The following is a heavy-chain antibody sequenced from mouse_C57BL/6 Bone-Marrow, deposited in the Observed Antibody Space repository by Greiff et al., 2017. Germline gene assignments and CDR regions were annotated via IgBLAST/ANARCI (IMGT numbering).Heavy chain of an antibody. J-gene: IGHJ3*01. CDR2: FYPGSGSI. V-gene: IGHV1-62-2*01. D-gene: IGHD4-1*01. CDR1: GYTFTEYT. CDR3: ARHEEGNWDLSWFAY. Sequence: VKLLESGAELVKPGASVKLSCKASGYTFTEYTIHWVKQRSGQGLEWIGWFYPGSGSIKYNEKFKDKATLTADKSSSTVYMELSRLTSEDSAVYFCARHEEGNWDLSWFAYWGQGTLVTVSA.